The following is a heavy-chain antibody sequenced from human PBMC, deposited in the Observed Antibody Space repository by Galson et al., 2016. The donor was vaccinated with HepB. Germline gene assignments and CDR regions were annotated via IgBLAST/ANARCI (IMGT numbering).Heavy chain of an antibody. D-gene: IGHD6-19*01. CDR1: GFTFSSYA. CDR3: ARNLVPYSGDYFDAMDV. V-gene: IGHV3-23*01. Sequence: SLRLSCAASGFTFSSYAMNWVRQAPGKGLEWVSALSGGVGSTFYADSVKGRFTISRDNSKNTLYLQMNSLRAEDSAVYYCARNLVPYSGDYFDAMDVWGRGTTAPVS. J-gene: IGHJ6*02. CDR2: LSGGVGST.